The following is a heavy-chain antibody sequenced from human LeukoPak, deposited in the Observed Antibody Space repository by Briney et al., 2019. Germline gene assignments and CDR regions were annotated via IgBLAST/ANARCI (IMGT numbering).Heavy chain of an antibody. CDR3: ARDYDILTGYFRGGFDY. J-gene: IGHJ4*02. Sequence: SETLSLTCTVSGGSISSYYWSWIRQPPGKGLEWIGYIYYSGSTNYNPSLKSRVTIPVDTSKNQFSLKLSSVTAADTAVYYCARDYDILTGYFRGGFDYWGQGTLVTVSS. V-gene: IGHV4-59*01. CDR1: GGSISSYY. D-gene: IGHD3-9*01. CDR2: IYYSGST.